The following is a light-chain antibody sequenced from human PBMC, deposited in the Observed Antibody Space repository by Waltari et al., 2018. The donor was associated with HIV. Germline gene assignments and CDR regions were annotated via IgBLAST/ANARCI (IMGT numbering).Light chain of an antibody. J-gene: IGLJ3*02. CDR2: EDN. CDR1: SSDVGSSTV. V-gene: IGLV2-23*01. Sequence: QSALTQPASVSGSPGQSITISCPGTSSDVGSSTVVSWYQQHPGKAPKLMIYEDNKRPSGVSNRFSGSKSGNTASLTISGLQAEDEADYYCCSYTGSTTWVFGGGTKLTVL. CDR3: CSYTGSTTWV.